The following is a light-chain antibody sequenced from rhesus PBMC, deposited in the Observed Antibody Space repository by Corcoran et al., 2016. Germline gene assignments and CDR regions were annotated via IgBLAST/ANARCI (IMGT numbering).Light chain of an antibody. CDR1: QGVSNY. Sequence: DIHMTQSPSSLSASVGDRVTITCQASQGVSNYLAWYQQKPGKVPKLLIYAVSTLESGVPTSFSGSGAGTDLTLTLSSLQPEDFATYHYQHWHDVPWAFGQGTKVDIK. CDR3: QHWHDVPWA. J-gene: IGKJ1*01. V-gene: IGKV1S17*01. CDR2: AVS.